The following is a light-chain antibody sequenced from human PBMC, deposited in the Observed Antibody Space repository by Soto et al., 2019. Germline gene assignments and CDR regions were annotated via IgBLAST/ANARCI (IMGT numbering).Light chain of an antibody. CDR1: QSVSSN. Sequence: EMIMTQSPATLSVSPGERATLSCRASQSVSSNLAWYQQRPGRAPRLLIYGASTRATGIPARFSGSGAGTEFTHTISSLQSEDFAIYCCQQYNKWPLFTFGPGTRVDFK. CDR2: GAS. J-gene: IGKJ3*01. CDR3: QQYNKWPLFT. V-gene: IGKV3-15*01.